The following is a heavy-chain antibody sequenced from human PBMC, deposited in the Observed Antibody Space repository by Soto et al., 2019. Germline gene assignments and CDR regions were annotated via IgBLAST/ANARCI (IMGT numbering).Heavy chain of an antibody. CDR3: AKDSAGIAAAEDYYYYGMDV. Sequence: QVQLVESGGGVVQPGRSLRLSCAASGFTFSSYAMHWVRQAPGKGLEWVAVISYDGSNKYYADSVKGRFTISRDNSKNTLYLQMNSLRAEDTAVYYCAKDSAGIAAAEDYYYYGMDVWGQGTTVTVSS. CDR1: GFTFSSYA. J-gene: IGHJ6*02. V-gene: IGHV3-30*04. CDR2: ISYDGSNK. D-gene: IGHD6-13*01.